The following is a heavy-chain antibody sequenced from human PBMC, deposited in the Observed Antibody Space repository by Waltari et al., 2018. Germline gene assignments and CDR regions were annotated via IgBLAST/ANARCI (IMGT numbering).Heavy chain of an antibody. Sequence: EVQLVESGGGLVQPGRSLRLSCTASGVNFGYYALSWFRQSPGKGLEWVGFIRSKAYGGTTEDAASVKGRFTISRDDSKSIAYLQMNSLKTEDTAVYYCTRDLGCSGGSCYPDYWGQGTLVTVSS. D-gene: IGHD2-15*01. V-gene: IGHV3-49*03. CDR3: TRDLGCSGGSCYPDY. CDR2: IRSKAYGGTT. J-gene: IGHJ4*02. CDR1: GVNFGYYA.